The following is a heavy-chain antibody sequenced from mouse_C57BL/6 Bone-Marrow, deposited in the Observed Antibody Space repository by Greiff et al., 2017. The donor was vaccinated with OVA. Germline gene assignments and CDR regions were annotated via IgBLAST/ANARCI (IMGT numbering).Heavy chain of an antibody. CDR1: GIDFSSYW. CDR3: ARSWGWYFDD. J-gene: IGHJ1*03. CDR2: INPDSSTI. D-gene: IGHD4-1*01. V-gene: IGHV4-1*01. Sequence: EVQLQQSGGGLVQPGGSLKLSCAASGIDFSSYWMSWVRRAPGKGLEWIGEINPDSSTINYAPSLQDKFIISRDNSKHTLSLQLSTLRSEDAAHYDCARSWGWYFDDWGTGTTVTVSA.